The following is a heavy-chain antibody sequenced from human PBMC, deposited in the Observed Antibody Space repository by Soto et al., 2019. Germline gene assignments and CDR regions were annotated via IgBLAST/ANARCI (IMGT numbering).Heavy chain of an antibody. J-gene: IGHJ4*02. Sequence: PSETLSLTCAVYGGSFSGYYWSWIRQPPGKGLEWIGEINHSGSTNYNPSLKSRVTISVDTSKNQFSLKLSSVTAADTAVYDCARAWGGVPDDWGQGTLVTVAS. CDR2: INHSGST. CDR3: ARAWGGVPDD. CDR1: GGSFSGYY. V-gene: IGHV4-34*01. D-gene: IGHD3-16*01.